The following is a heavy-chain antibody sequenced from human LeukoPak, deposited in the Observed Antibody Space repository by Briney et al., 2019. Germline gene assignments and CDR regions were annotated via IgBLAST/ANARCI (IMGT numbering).Heavy chain of an antibody. V-gene: IGHV4-61*02. J-gene: IGHJ3*02. D-gene: IGHD4/OR15-4a*01. Sequence: RASETLSLTCTVSGGSISSGSYYWSWIRQPAGKGLECIGRIYTSGSTNYNSSLKSRVTISVDTSKNQFSLKLSSVTAADTAVYYCARFQPVLGAQEVAFDIWGQGTMVTVSS. CDR1: GGSISSGSYY. CDR2: IYTSGST. CDR3: ARFQPVLGAQEVAFDI.